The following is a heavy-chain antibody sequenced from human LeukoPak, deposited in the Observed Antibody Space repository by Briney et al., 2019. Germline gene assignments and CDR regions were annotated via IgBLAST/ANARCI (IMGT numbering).Heavy chain of an antibody. CDR3: ARDTPGRSSGWYYFDY. CDR1: GGSISSHY. V-gene: IGHV4-59*11. Sequence: SETLSLTCTVSGGSISSHYWSWIRQPPGKGLEWIGYIYYSGSTNYNPSLKSRVTISVDASKNQFSLRLSSVTAADTAVYYCARDTPGRSSGWYYFDYWGQGTLVTVSS. D-gene: IGHD6-19*01. CDR2: IYYSGST. J-gene: IGHJ4*02.